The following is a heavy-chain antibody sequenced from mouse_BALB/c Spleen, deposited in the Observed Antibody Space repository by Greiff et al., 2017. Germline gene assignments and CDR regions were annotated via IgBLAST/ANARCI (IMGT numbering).Heavy chain of an antibody. CDR3: ARHLGGVIDYYAMDY. CDR2: ISSGGSYT. J-gene: IGHJ4*01. D-gene: IGHD4-1*01. V-gene: IGHV5-9-3*01. Sequence: EVKLVESGGGLVKPGGSLKLSCAASGFTFSSYAMSWVRQTPEKRLEWVATISSGGSYTYYPDSVKGRFTISRDNAKNTLYLQMSSLRSEDTAMYYCARHLGGVIDYYAMDYWGQGTSVTVSS. CDR1: GFTFSSYA.